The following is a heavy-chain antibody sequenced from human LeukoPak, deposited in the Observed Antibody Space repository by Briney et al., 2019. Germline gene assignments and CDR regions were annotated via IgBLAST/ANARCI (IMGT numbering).Heavy chain of an antibody. J-gene: IGHJ4*02. Sequence: GESLKISCKGSGYIFTSYWIGWVRQLPGKGLEWMGIIYPGDSDTRYSPSFQGQVTISADRSISTAYLQWSSLKASDTAMYYCARTALYCSSTSCYAADFDYWGQGTLVTVSS. CDR3: ARTALYCSSTSCYAADFDY. D-gene: IGHD2-2*01. CDR1: GYIFTSYW. V-gene: IGHV5-51*01. CDR2: IYPGDSDT.